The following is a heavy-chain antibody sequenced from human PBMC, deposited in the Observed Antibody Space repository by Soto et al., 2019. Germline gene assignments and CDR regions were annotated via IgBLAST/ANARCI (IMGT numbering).Heavy chain of an antibody. CDR2: MNPNSGNI. Sequence: ASEKVSCKASGYTFTSYDINWVRQATGQGLEWMGWMNPNSGNIGYAQKFQGRVTMTRNTSISTAYMELSSLRSEDTAVYYCASPARNYDFWSGYSFDIWGQGTMVTVSS. CDR3: ASPARNYDFWSGYSFDI. J-gene: IGHJ3*02. V-gene: IGHV1-8*01. D-gene: IGHD3-3*01. CDR1: GYTFTSYD.